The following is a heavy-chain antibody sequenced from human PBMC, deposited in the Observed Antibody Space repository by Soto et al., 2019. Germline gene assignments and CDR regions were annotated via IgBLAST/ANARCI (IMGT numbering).Heavy chain of an antibody. CDR1: GFTFSSYG. Sequence: QVQLVESGGGVVQPGRSLRLSCAASGFTFSSYGMHWVRQAPGKGLEWVAVIWYDRSNKYYADSVKGRFTISRDNSKNTLYLQMNSLRAEDTAVYYCAREGIAVAGTDWFDPWGQGTLVTVSS. CDR3: AREGIAVAGTDWFDP. D-gene: IGHD6-19*01. CDR2: IWYDRSNK. J-gene: IGHJ5*02. V-gene: IGHV3-33*01.